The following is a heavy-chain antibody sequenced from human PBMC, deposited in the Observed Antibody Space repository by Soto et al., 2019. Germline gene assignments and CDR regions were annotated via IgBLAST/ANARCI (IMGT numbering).Heavy chain of an antibody. CDR2: ISAYNGNT. Sequence: GASVKVSCKASGYTFTSYGISWVRQAPGQGLEGMGWISAYNGNTNYAQKLQGRVTMTTDTSTSTAYMELRSLRSDDTAVYYCARDPGPYDFWSGPEVYGMDVWGQGTTVTVSS. V-gene: IGHV1-18*01. CDR3: ARDPGPYDFWSGPEVYGMDV. CDR1: GYTFTSYG. J-gene: IGHJ6*02. D-gene: IGHD3-3*01.